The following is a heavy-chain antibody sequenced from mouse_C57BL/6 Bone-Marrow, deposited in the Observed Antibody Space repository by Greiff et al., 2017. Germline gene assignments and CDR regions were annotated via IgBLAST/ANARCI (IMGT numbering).Heavy chain of an antibody. D-gene: IGHD1-1*01. Sequence: EVQGVESGGGLVQPKGSLKLSCAASGFSFNTYAMNWVRQAPGKGLEWVGRIRSKSNDYATYCADSVKDRFTISRDDSESMLYLQMNNLTTEDTAMYCGVRHSYDSSRNWYFDVWGTGTTVTVSS. V-gene: IGHV10-1*01. CDR1: GFSFNTYA. CDR3: VRHSYDSSRNWYFDV. CDR2: IRSKSNDYAT. J-gene: IGHJ1*03.